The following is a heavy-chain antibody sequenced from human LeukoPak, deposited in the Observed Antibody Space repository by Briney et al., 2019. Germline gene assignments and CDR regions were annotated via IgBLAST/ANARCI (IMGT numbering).Heavy chain of an antibody. CDR1: GYTFIGYY. D-gene: IGHD1-26*01. Sequence: ASVKVSCKASGYTFIGYYIHRVRQAPGQGLEWVGWIIPNSGDTKYAQKFQGRVTMTRDTSISTAYLELTRLRSEDTAVYYCAREPGGSYPYDAFDIWGQGTMVTVSS. CDR3: AREPGGSYPYDAFDI. J-gene: IGHJ3*02. V-gene: IGHV1-2*02. CDR2: IIPNSGDT.